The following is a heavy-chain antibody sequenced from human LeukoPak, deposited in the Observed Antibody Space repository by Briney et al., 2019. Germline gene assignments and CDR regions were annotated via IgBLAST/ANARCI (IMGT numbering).Heavy chain of an antibody. CDR1: GGSFSGYY. J-gene: IGHJ5*02. D-gene: IGHD3-10*01. V-gene: IGHV4-34*01. Sequence: SETLSLTCTVYGGSFSGYYWSWIRQPPGKGLEWIGEINHSGSTNYNPSLKSRVTISVDTSKNQASLKLSSVTPADTAVYYCARGGYYGSGNDFRFDPWGQGTLVTVSS. CDR3: ARGGYYGSGNDFRFDP. CDR2: INHSGST.